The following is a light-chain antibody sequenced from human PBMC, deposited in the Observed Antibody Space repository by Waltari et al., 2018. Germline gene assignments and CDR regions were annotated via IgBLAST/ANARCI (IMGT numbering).Light chain of an antibody. CDR2: LGS. CDR1: QSLLHSNRNNY. V-gene: IGKV2-28*01. CDR3: MQSLQALRT. Sequence: DIVMTQSPVSLLVTPGEPASISCRSSQSLLHSNRNNYLDWYLQKPGQSPQLLIYLGSNRASGVPDRFSGSGSGADFTLRSNMVEAEDVGVYYCMQSLQALRTFGQGTKVEIK. J-gene: IGKJ1*01.